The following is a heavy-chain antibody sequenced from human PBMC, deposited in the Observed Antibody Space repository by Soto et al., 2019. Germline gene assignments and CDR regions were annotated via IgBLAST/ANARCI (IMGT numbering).Heavy chain of an antibody. CDR1: GGSISSGPYS. J-gene: IGHJ6*01. CDR3: ARLRGYCSSTRCYGDYGMDV. Sequence: QLQLQESGPGLVKSSETLSLTCTVSGGSISSGPYSWGWIRQPPGEGLEWIGTFHYSESTYYNPSLESRVTISVDTSKNQFSLKVTSVIVADTAVYYCARLRGYCSSTRCYGDYGMDVW. V-gene: IGHV4-39*01. D-gene: IGHD2-2*01. CDR2: FHYSEST.